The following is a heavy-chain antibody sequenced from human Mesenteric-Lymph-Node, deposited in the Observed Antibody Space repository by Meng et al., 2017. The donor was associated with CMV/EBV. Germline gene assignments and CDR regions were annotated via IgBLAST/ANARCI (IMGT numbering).Heavy chain of an antibody. J-gene: IGHJ4*02. D-gene: IGHD2-2*02. CDR1: GYTFTANG. Sequence: ASVKVSCKTSGYTFTANGISWVRQAPGQGLEWMGWISTYTGNTNYPQKVQGRVTVTRDISTSTVYMELRSLRSDDSAIYYCARDCSSPSCYRDTRGGFDSWGQGTLVTVSS. CDR3: ARDCSSPSCYRDTRGGFDS. CDR2: ISTYTGNT. V-gene: IGHV1-18*01.